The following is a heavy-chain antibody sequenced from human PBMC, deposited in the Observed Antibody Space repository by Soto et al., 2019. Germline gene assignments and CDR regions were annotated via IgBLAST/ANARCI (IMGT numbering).Heavy chain of an antibody. CDR2: IYYSGNT. D-gene: IGHD5-18*01. CDR3: ARERLMATAGTARHYFGLDV. CDR1: GGSIRSGGYY. V-gene: IGHV4-31*03. Sequence: TSETLSLTCTVSGGSIRSGGYYWSWVRQNPRRGLEWIGNIYYSGNTYYNPSLKSRLTISVDTSKNQFSLNLSSVTAADTAVYYCARERLMATAGTARHYFGLDVWGQGTTVTVSS. J-gene: IGHJ6*02.